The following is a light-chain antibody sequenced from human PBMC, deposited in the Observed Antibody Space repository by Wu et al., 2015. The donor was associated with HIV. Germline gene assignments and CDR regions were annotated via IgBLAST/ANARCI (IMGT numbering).Light chain of an antibody. CDR1: QSVAHQY. CDR2: AAS. J-gene: IGKJ2*01. Sequence: IVLTQSPGTLSLSPGERATLSCWASQSVAHQYLTWYQQRPGQAPRLLIYAASSLQSGVPSRFSGSGSGTDFTLTISSLQPEDIATYYCQQYDTFYTLVQGTEAGDQT. V-gene: IGKV3-20*01. CDR3: QQYDTFYT.